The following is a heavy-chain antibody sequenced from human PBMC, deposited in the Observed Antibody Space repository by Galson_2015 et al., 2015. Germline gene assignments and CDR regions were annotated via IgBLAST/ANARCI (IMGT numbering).Heavy chain of an antibody. CDR3: ARLVFEGDGYNHRAFEI. J-gene: IGHJ3*02. V-gene: IGHV5-10-1*01. D-gene: IGHD5-24*01. CDR1: GYSFTSYW. Sequence: QSGAEVKEPGESLRISCKGSGYSFTSYWISWVRQMPGKGLEWMGRIDPSDSYTNYSPSFQGHVTISADKSISTAYLQWSSLKASDTAMYYCARLVFEGDGYNHRAFEIWGQGTMVTVSS. CDR2: IDPSDSYT.